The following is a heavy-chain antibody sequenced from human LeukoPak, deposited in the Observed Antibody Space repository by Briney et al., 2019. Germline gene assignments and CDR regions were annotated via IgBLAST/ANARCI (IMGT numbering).Heavy chain of an antibody. D-gene: IGHD2-21*01. J-gene: IGHJ4*02. Sequence: GGSLRLSCAASGFTVSSNYMSWVRQAPGKGLEWVSVIYSGGSTYYADSVRGRFTISRDNSRNTLYLQMDSLRSEDTAVYYCARDFFPIVDSTWYEIGYWGQGTLVTVSS. CDR3: ARDFFPIVDSTWYEIGY. CDR2: IYSGGST. CDR1: GFTVSSNY. V-gene: IGHV3-53*05.